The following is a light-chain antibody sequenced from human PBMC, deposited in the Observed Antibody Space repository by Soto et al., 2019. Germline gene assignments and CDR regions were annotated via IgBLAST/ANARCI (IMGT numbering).Light chain of an antibody. CDR2: EGT. Sequence: QSALTQPASVSGSPGQSITISCTGTSSDVGSYNHVSWYQQHPGKALKLMIYEGTKRPSGVSNRFSGSKSGNTASLTISGLQAEDEADYYCCSYATSTTVVFGGGTKLTVL. CDR3: CSYATSTTVV. J-gene: IGLJ2*01. V-gene: IGLV2-23*01. CDR1: SSDVGSYNH.